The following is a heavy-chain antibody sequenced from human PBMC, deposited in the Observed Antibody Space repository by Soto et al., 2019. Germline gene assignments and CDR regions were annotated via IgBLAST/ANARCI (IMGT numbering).Heavy chain of an antibody. D-gene: IGHD6-6*01. Sequence: EVQLLESGGGLVQPGGSVRLSCVGSGFTFSDHGMSWVRQAPGKGLEWVSAISGSVGSTFYADSVKGRFTISRDNSKNTLYLQMNSLRDEDTAVYYCAKDRTIAARNYDEWGQGVLVTVSS. CDR2: ISGSVGST. V-gene: IGHV3-23*01. CDR1: GFTFSDHG. CDR3: AKDRTIAARNYDE. J-gene: IGHJ4*02.